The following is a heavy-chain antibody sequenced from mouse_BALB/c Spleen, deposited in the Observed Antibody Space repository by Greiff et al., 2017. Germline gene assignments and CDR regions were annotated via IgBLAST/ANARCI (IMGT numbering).Heavy chain of an antibody. CDR1: GYSITSGYY. CDR3: ASSLYYGSSFFAY. Sequence: EVKLQESGPGLVIPSQSLSLTCSVTGYSITSGYYWNWIRQFPGNKLEWMGYISYDGSNNYNPSLKNRISITRDTSKNQFFLKLNSVTTEDTATYYCASSLYYGSSFFAYWGQGTLVTVSA. CDR2: ISYDGSN. V-gene: IGHV3-6*02. J-gene: IGHJ3*01. D-gene: IGHD1-1*01.